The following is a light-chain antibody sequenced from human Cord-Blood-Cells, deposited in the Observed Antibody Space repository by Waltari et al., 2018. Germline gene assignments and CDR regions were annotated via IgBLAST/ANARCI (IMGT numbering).Light chain of an antibody. CDR3: QQRSNWPPWT. CDR1: QSVSSY. CDR2: DAS. Sequence: EILLPQSPATLSLSPVERATLPCRASQSVSSYLAWYQHKPGQAPRLLLYDASNSGTGIPARFSGSGSGTDFTLTISSLEPEDFAVDYCQQRSNWPPWTFGQGTKVEIK. V-gene: IGKV3-11*01. J-gene: IGKJ1*01.